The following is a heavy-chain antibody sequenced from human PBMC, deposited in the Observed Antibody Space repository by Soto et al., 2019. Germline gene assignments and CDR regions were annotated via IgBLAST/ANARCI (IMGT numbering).Heavy chain of an antibody. D-gene: IGHD2-2*01. CDR3: ARGRFTNPGGFMDV. V-gene: IGHV3-23*01. J-gene: IGHJ6*03. CDR2: TSGSGGDT. CDR1: GFTFSSYA. Sequence: EVHLLESGGDLVQPGGSLRLSCAASGFTFSSYAITWVRQAPGKGLESVSTTSGSGGDTYYADSVKGRFTISRDSSKNTVYLQMNSLRAADTAVYYCARGRFTNPGGFMDVWGKGTTVTVSS.